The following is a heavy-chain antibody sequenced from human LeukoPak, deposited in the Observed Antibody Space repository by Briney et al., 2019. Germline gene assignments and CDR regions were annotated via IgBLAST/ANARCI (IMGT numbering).Heavy chain of an antibody. Sequence: PGGSLRLSCAASGFTFSSYSMNWVRQAPGKGLEWVSSISSSSYIYYADSVKGRFTISRDNAKNSLYLQMNSLRAEDTAVYYCVSSARLYYYYYMDVWGKGTTVTVSS. CDR1: GFTFSSYS. CDR2: ISSSSYI. J-gene: IGHJ6*03. D-gene: IGHD6-6*01. V-gene: IGHV3-21*01. CDR3: VSSARLYYYYYMDV.